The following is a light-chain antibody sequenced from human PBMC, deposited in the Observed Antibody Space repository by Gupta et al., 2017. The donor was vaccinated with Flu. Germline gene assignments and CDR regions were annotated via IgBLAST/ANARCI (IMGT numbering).Light chain of an antibody. CDR1: QSINRW. Sequence: PSTLSASVGDKVTITCRASQSINRWLAWYQQKPGKAPKLLIYKASRVESGVPSRFSGSGSGTEFTLTISSRQPDDFATYYCQQENGSPVTFGRGTKVEIK. J-gene: IGKJ4*01. CDR2: KAS. CDR3: QQENGSPVT. V-gene: IGKV1-5*03.